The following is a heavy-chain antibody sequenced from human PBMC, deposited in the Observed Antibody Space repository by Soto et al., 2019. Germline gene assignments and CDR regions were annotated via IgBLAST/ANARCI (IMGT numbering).Heavy chain of an antibody. D-gene: IGHD3-10*01. V-gene: IGHV3-30*18. CDR2: ISYDGSNK. J-gene: IGHJ6*02. CDR1: GFTFSSYG. Sequence: GGSLRLSCAASGFTFSSYGMHWVRQAPGKGLEWVAVISYDGSNKYYAASVKGRFTISRDNSKNTLYLQMNSLRAEDTAVYYCANADYGSGSYFLYYYYGMDVWGQGTTVTVSS. CDR3: ANADYGSGSYFLYYYYGMDV.